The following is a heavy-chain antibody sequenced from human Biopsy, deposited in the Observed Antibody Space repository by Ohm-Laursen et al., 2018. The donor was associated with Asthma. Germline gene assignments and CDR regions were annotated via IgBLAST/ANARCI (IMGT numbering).Heavy chain of an antibody. J-gene: IGHJ6*02. D-gene: IGHD1-14*01. CDR3: ARDNHDYYYYGMDL. CDR1: GFSFRDYY. Sequence: SLRLSCAASGFSFRDYYMSWIRQAPGKRLEWILYISSGGRTIYYADSVKGRFTISRDNAQNLLYLQMSSLRTEDTAVYYCARDNHDYYYYGMDLWGQGTSVTDSS. V-gene: IGHV3-11*01. CDR2: ISSGGRTI.